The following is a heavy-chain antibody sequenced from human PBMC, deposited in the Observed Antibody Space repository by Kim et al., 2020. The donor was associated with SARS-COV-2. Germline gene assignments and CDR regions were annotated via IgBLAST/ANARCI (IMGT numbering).Heavy chain of an antibody. J-gene: IGHJ5*02. CDR3: ARDRGQWRWIDP. V-gene: IGHV1-2*02. Sequence: ASVKVSCKTSGYSFSDYYIHWVRQAPGQGLEWMGWVDSKSGGTNYAQNFQGRVTITRDTSTGTAYMELSSLISDDTAVYYCARDRGQWRWIDPWGQGTLVTVSS. D-gene: IGHD3-10*01. CDR2: VDSKSGGT. CDR1: GYSFSDYY.